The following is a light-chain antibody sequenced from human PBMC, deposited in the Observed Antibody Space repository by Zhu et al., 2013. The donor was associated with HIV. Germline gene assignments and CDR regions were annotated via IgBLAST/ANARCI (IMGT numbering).Light chain of an antibody. CDR2: RAS. Sequence: DIQLTQSPSSLSTSVGDRVTIRCQASQEIGSYLNWYQQKPGKAPKLLIQRASSLESGVPSRFSGSGSGTEYTLTISSLQPDDFATYFCQQYDGHSWTFGQGTKVEVK. CDR3: QQYDGHSWT. CDR1: QEIGSY. V-gene: IGKV1-5*03. J-gene: IGKJ1*01.